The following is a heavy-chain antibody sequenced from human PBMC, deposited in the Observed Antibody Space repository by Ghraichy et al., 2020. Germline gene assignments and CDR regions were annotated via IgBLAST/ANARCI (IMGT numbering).Heavy chain of an antibody. Sequence: SETLSLTCAVYGGSFSGYYWSWIRQPPGTGLEWIGEINHSGSNNYNPSLKSRVTISVDTYKNQFSLTLSSVTAADTAVYYCARGPRLRMMSNTIFGVVTHGMDVWGQGTTVTVSS. J-gene: IGHJ6*02. CDR1: GGSFSGYY. CDR3: ARGPRLRMMSNTIFGVVTHGMDV. D-gene: IGHD3-3*01. V-gene: IGHV4-34*01. CDR2: INHSGSN.